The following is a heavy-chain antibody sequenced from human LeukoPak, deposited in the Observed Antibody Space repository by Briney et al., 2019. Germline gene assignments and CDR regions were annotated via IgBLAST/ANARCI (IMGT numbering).Heavy chain of an antibody. D-gene: IGHD2-15*01. CDR3: AKRAPYCSGGSCYSGFDY. J-gene: IGHJ4*02. Sequence: GGSLRLSCAASGFTFSSYAMSWVRQAPGKGLEWVSAISGGGGSTYYADSVKGRFTISRDNSKNTLYLQMNSLRTEDTAVYYCAKRAPYCSGGSCYSGFDYWGQGTLVTVSS. CDR1: GFTFSSYA. V-gene: IGHV3-23*01. CDR2: ISGGGGST.